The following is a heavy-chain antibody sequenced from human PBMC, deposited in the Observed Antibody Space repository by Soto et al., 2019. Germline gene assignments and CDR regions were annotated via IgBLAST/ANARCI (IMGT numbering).Heavy chain of an antibody. CDR2: VNPIVSMS. V-gene: IGHV1-69*02. J-gene: IGHJ4*02. CDR3: AISYGSEYRAVDY. Sequence: QVQLVQSGAEVKRPGSSVKVSCKASGDTFNFYSINWVRQAPGLGLEWMGRVNPIVSMSNYAQKFQGRVTMTADKSTSTAYMELSSLRSEDTAIDYCAISYGSEYRAVDYWGPGALVTVSS. CDR1: GDTFNFYS. D-gene: IGHD3-10*01.